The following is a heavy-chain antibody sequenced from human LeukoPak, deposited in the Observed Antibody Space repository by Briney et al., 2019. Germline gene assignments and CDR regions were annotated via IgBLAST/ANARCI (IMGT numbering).Heavy chain of an antibody. CDR2: ISYSGAAI. CDR3: ARVGSIAAAGTPDY. Sequence: GGSLRLSCAASGFTFNDYYMTWIRQAPGKGLEWVSHISYSGAAIYTDSVKGRFTISRDNAKNSLYLQMNSLRAEDTAVYYCARVGSIAAAGTPDYWGQGTLVTVSS. V-gene: IGHV3-11*01. J-gene: IGHJ4*02. D-gene: IGHD6-13*01. CDR1: GFTFNDYY.